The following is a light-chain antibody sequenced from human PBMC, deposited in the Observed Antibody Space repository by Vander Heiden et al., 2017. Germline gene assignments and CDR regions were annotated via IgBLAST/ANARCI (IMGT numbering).Light chain of an antibody. CDR2: GAS. CDR3: QQYGSSWYT. CDR1: QGVSTY. J-gene: IGKJ2*01. V-gene: IGKV3-20*01. Sequence: EVVLTQSPATLSLSPGERATLSCRASQGVSTYLGWYQQKPGQAPRILIHGASSRATGIPDRFSGSGCGTDFTLTISRREPEDFAVYYCQQYGSSWYTFGQGTKLEIK.